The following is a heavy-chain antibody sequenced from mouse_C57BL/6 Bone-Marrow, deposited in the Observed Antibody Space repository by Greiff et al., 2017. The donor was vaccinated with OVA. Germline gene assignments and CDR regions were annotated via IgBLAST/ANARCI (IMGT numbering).Heavy chain of an antibody. CDR3: AIRGYDSDVESYYFDY. Sequence: VQLQQSGPELVKPGASVKISCKASGYTFTDYYINWVKQRPGQGLEWIGWIYPGSGNTKYNEKFKDKATLTVDTSSSTAYMQLSSLTSEDSTVYFCAIRGYDSDVESYYFDYWGQGTTLTVSS. D-gene: IGHD2-3*01. J-gene: IGHJ2*01. CDR1: GYTFTDYY. V-gene: IGHV1-84*01. CDR2: IYPGSGNT.